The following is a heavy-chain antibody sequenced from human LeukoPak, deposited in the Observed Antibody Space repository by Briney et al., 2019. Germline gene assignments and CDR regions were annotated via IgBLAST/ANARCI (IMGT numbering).Heavy chain of an antibody. V-gene: IGHV3-30*18. Sequence: GGSLRLSCAASGFTFSSYGMHWVRQAPGKGLEWVAVISYDGSNKYYADSVKGRFTISRDNSKNTLYLKMNSLRAEDTAVYYCAKDRLGGTFDYWGQGTLVTVSS. CDR2: ISYDGSNK. CDR3: AKDRLGGTFDY. CDR1: GFTFSSYG. J-gene: IGHJ4*02. D-gene: IGHD2-15*01.